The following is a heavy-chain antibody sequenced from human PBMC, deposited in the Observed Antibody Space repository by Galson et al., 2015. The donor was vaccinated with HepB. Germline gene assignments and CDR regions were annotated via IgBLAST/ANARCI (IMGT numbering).Heavy chain of an antibody. CDR3: AIGGRSGSGSPLDY. CDR2: IYHSGST. V-gene: IGHV4-38-2*01. Sequence: ETLSLTCAVSGYSISSGYYWGWIRQPPGKGLEWIGSIYHSGSTYYNPSLKSRVTISVDTSKNQFSLKLSSVTAADTAVYYCAIGGRSGSGSPLDYWGQGTLVTVSS. D-gene: IGHD1-26*01. CDR1: GYSISSGYY. J-gene: IGHJ4*02.